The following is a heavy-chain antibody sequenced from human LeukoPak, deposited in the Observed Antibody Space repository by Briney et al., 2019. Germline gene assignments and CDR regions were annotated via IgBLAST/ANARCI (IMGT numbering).Heavy chain of an antibody. CDR3: ARSSYDFLTGSPLLNSFDY. CDR1: GGTFSSYA. D-gene: IGHD3-9*01. Sequence: ASVKVSCKASGGTFSSYAISWVRQAPGQGLEWMGGIIPIFGTANYAQKFQGRVTITADESTSTAYMELSSLRSEDTAVYYCARSSYDFLTGSPLLNSFDYWGQGTLVTVSS. V-gene: IGHV1-69*13. J-gene: IGHJ4*02. CDR2: IIPIFGTA.